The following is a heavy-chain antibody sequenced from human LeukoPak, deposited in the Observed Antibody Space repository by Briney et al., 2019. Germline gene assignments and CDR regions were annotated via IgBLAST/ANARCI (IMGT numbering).Heavy chain of an antibody. J-gene: IGHJ4*02. Sequence: GASVKVSCKASGYSFTGYYMHWVRQAPGQGLEWMGWINPNSGDTKYAQKFQGRVTMTRDTSISTAYMELSSLRSEDTAVYYCATLDGLSSGWYGDEDYWGQGTLVTVSS. CDR1: GYSFTGYY. D-gene: IGHD6-19*01. V-gene: IGHV1-2*02. CDR3: ATLDGLSSGWYGDEDY. CDR2: INPNSGDT.